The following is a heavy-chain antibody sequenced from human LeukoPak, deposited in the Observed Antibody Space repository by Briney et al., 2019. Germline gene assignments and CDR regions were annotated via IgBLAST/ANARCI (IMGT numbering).Heavy chain of an antibody. CDR3: ARARREGYNFSHYFDY. J-gene: IGHJ4*02. D-gene: IGHD5-24*01. CDR1: GGSFSSYY. Sequence: PSETLSLTCTVSGGSFSSYYWSWIRQPPGKGLEWVGYIYYSGSTNYNPSLKSRVTISVDASKNQFSLKLSSVTAADTAVYYCARARREGYNFSHYFDYWGQGTLVTVPS. CDR2: IYYSGST. V-gene: IGHV4-59*01.